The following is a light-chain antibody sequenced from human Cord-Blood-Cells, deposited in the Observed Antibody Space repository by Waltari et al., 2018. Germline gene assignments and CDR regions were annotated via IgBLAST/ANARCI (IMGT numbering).Light chain of an antibody. J-gene: IGLJ1*01. CDR2: DVS. CDR3: SSYTSSSTYV. CDR1: RSDVGGYNY. V-gene: IGLV2-14*01. Sequence: QSALTQPASVSGSPGQSITISCTGTRSDVGGYNYVPWYQQHPGKAPKLMLDDVSKRPSGVSNRFARSKSGNTAALTIAGLQAEDEADYYCSSYTSSSTYVFGTGTKVTVL.